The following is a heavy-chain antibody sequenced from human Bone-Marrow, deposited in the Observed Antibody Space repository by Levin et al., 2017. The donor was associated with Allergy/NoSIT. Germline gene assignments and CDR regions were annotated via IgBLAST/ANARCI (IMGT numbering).Heavy chain of an antibody. Sequence: SQTLSLTCAVYGGSFSGYYWSWIRQPPGKGLEWIGEINHSGSTNYNPSLKSRVTISVDTSKNQFSLKLSSVTAADTAVYYCARGAGFDYFDYWGQGTLVTVSS. D-gene: IGHD6-25*01. J-gene: IGHJ4*02. CDR2: INHSGST. CDR1: GGSFSGYY. V-gene: IGHV4-34*01. CDR3: ARGAGFDYFDY.